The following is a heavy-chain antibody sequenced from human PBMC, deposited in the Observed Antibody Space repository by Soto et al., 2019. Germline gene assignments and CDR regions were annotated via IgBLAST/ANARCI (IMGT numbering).Heavy chain of an antibody. Sequence: ASVKVSCKASGGTFSSYAISWVRQAPGQGLEWMGGIIPIFGTANYAQKFQGRVTITADESTSTAYMELSSLRSEDTAVYYCARDSGSGYRFDPWGQGTLVTVSS. CDR2: IIPIFGTA. CDR1: GGTFSSYA. V-gene: IGHV1-69*13. D-gene: IGHD3-3*01. J-gene: IGHJ5*02. CDR3: ARDSGSGYRFDP.